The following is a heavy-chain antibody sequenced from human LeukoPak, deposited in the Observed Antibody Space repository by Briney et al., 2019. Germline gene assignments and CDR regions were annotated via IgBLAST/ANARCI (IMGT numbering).Heavy chain of an antibody. CDR1: DYSVSSSRYY. CDR2: IYHGSA. D-gene: IGHD6-19*01. J-gene: IGHJ5*01. CDR3: AREGGRQWLVSGALDS. V-gene: IGHV4-61*01. Sequence: SETLSLTCTVSDYSVSSSRYYWTWIRQPPGKGLEWIGYIYHGSATYNPSLESRVTLSMDTSKNQYSLKMTSVTAADTAVYYCAREGGRQWLVSGALDSWGQGTLVTVSS.